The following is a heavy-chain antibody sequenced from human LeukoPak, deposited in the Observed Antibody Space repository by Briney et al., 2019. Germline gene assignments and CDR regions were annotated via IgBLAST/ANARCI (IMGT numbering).Heavy chain of an antibody. V-gene: IGHV4-30-2*01. J-gene: IGHJ3*02. CDR3: AIDTAIHGAFDI. CDR1: GGSISSGGYS. Sequence: PSETLSLTCAVSGGSISSGGYSWSWIRQPPGKGLEWIGYIYHSGSTYYNPSLKSRVTISVDRSKNQFSLKLSSVTAADTAVYYCAIDTAIHGAFDIWGQGTMVTVSS. CDR2: IYHSGST. D-gene: IGHD5-18*01.